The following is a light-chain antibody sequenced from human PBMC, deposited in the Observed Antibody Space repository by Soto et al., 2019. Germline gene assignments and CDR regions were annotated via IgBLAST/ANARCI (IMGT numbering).Light chain of an antibody. V-gene: IGKV1-27*01. CDR1: QGISNR. CDR3: QDYSSAPFT. CDR2: DGS. Sequence: DIQMTQSPSSLSASVGDRVTITCLASQGISNRLAWYQQAPGKVPKLLIYDGSTLQLGVPSRFSGSASGTDFTLTISSLQPEDVATYYFQDYSSAPFTFGGGTKVESK. J-gene: IGKJ4*01.